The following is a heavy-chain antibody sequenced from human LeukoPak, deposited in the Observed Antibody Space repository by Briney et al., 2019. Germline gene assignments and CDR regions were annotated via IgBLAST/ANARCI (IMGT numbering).Heavy chain of an antibody. D-gene: IGHD4-11*01. CDR1: GFTFSSYW. CDR2: INQDGSEQ. CDR3: ARAHPGDYSDFQFDY. V-gene: IGHV3-7*01. Sequence: GGSLRLSCAASGFTFSSYWMRWVRQAPGKGLEWVANINQDGSEQYYVDSVKGRFTISRDNSKNTLYLQMNSLRSEDTAVYFCARAHPGDYSDFQFDYWGQGTLVTVSS. J-gene: IGHJ4*02.